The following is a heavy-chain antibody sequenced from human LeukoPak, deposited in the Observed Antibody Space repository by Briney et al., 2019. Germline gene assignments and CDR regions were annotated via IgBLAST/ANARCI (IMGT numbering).Heavy chain of an antibody. J-gene: IGHJ3*02. CDR3: AKEIDTLGTNAFDI. Sequence: PGGSLRLSCAASGFTFDDYAMHWVRQAPGKGLEWVSLISGDGGSTYYADSVRGRFTISRDNSKNSLNLQMDSLRTEDTAFYYCAKEIDTLGTNAFDIWGQGTMVTVSS. D-gene: IGHD2-15*01. V-gene: IGHV3-43*02. CDR2: ISGDGGST. CDR1: GFTFDDYA.